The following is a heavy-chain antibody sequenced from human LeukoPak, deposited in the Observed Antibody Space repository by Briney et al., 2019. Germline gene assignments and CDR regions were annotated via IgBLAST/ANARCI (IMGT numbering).Heavy chain of an antibody. J-gene: IGHJ5*02. CDR3: ARGKDCSSTSCYWFDP. D-gene: IGHD2-2*01. Sequence: GGSLRLSCAASGFTFSNYAMSWVRQAPGKGLEWVSAITGSGGNTYYADSVKGRFTISRDNSKNTVFLQMNSLRAEDTAVYYCARGKDCSSTSCYWFDPWGQGTLVTVSS. CDR1: GFTFSNYA. V-gene: IGHV3-23*01. CDR2: ITGSGGNT.